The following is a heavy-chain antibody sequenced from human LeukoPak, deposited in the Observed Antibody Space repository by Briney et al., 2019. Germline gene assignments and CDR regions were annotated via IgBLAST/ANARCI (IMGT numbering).Heavy chain of an antibody. J-gene: IGHJ4*02. Sequence: PSETLSLTCTVSGGSISSYYWSWIRQPPGKGLEWIGYIYCSGSTNYNPSLKSRVTISVDTSKNQFSLKLSSVTAADTAVYYCARTYYDFWSGYSYFDYWGQGTLVTVSS. CDR1: GGSISSYY. CDR3: ARTYYDFWSGYSYFDY. D-gene: IGHD3-3*01. CDR2: IYCSGST. V-gene: IGHV4-59*08.